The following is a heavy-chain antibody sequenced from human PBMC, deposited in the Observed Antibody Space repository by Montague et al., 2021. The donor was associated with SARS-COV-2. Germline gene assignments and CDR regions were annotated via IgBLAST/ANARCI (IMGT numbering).Heavy chain of an antibody. V-gene: IGHV3-53*04. Sequence: SLRLSCAASGFTVSSNYMSWVRQAPGKGLEWVSVIYSGGSTYYADSVXXRFTISRHNSKNTLYLQMNSLRAEDTAVYYCARRRWLTDNWYFDLWGRGTLVTVSS. CDR1: GFTVSSNY. J-gene: IGHJ2*01. CDR2: IYSGGST. D-gene: IGHD5-12*01. CDR3: ARRRWLTDNWYFDL.